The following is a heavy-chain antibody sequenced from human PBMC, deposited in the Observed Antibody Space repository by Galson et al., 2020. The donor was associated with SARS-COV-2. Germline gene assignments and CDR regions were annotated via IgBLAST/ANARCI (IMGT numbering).Heavy chain of an antibody. CDR3: AREETFRGRDGVFGAMSAAQDVDV. CDR2: ISYSGTT. V-gene: IGHV4-30-4*01. CDR1: GGSISSGDSY. J-gene: IGHJ6*02. Sequence: SETLSLTCTVSGGSISSGDSYWSWIRQPTGKGLEWLGDISYSGTTYYNTSLKSRLIISVDTSKNQFSLKVTSVTVADTAVYFCAREETFRGRDGVFGAMSAAQDVDVWGQGTTVTVSS. D-gene: IGHD3-3*01.